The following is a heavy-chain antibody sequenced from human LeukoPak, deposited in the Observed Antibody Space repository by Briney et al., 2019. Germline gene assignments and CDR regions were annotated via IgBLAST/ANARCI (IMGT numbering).Heavy chain of an antibody. Sequence: SETLSLTCAVYGGSFSGYYWSWIRQPPGKGLEWIGEINHSGSTNYNPSLKSRVTISIDTSKNQFSLKLSFVTAADTAVYFCARHGYYYGSGTNFDYWGQGTLVTVSS. CDR2: INHSGST. CDR3: ARHGYYYGSGTNFDY. D-gene: IGHD3-10*01. CDR1: GGSFSGYY. J-gene: IGHJ4*02. V-gene: IGHV4-34*01.